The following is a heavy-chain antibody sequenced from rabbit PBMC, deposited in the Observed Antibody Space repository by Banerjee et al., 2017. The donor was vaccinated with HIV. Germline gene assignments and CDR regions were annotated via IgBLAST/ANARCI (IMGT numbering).Heavy chain of an antibody. Sequence: QEQLVESGGGLVKPGASLTLTCKASGFSFSSGYDMCWVRQAPGKGLEWIACIDAGSSGTTYYASWAKGRFTISKTSSTTVTLQMTSLTAAETATYFCARAGSSYYRDFNLWGPGTLVTVS. D-gene: IGHD8-1*01. V-gene: IGHV1S45*01. CDR3: ARAGSSYYRDFNL. CDR1: GFSFSSGYD. J-gene: IGHJ4*01. CDR2: IDAGSSGTT.